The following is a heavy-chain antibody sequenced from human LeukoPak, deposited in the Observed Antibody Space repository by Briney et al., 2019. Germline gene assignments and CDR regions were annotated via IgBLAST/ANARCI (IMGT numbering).Heavy chain of an antibody. CDR3: AITGESSNWALYFDY. CDR2: IYNDGST. Sequence: GGSLRLSCAVSGSTVSSNYMSWVRQAPGGGLEWVSVIYNDGSTFYADSVKGRFTISRDNSKNTLYPQMNSLRAEDTAVYYCAITGESSNWALYFDYWGQGTLVTVSS. V-gene: IGHV3-53*01. CDR1: GSTVSSNY. J-gene: IGHJ4*02. D-gene: IGHD6-13*01.